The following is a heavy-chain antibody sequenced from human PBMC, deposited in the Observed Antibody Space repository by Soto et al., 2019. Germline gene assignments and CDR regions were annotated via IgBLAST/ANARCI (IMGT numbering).Heavy chain of an antibody. Sequence: SVKVSCKASGGTFSSYAISWVRQAPGQGLEWMGGIIPIFGTANYAQKFQGRVTITADKSTSTAYMELSSLRSEDTAVYYCARVYRPHYYYGMDVWGQGTTVTVSS. CDR2: IIPIFGTA. CDR3: ARVYRPHYYYGMDV. CDR1: GGTFSSYA. J-gene: IGHJ6*02. D-gene: IGHD2-2*01. V-gene: IGHV1-69*06.